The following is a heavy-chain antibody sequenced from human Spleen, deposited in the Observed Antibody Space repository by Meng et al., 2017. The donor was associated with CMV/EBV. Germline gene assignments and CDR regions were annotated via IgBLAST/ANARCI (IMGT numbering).Heavy chain of an antibody. CDR2: IYYSGST. D-gene: IGHD2-15*01. V-gene: IGHV4-30-4*08. J-gene: IGHJ4*02. Sequence: ESCHALLKASPTVALTSTVSGGASSSGDYYWSCIRQPPGKGLEWIGYIYYSGSTYYNPSLKSRVTISVDTSKNQFSLKLSSVTAADTAVYYCARDGGYHRAAGPYWGQGTLVTVSS. CDR3: ARDGGYHRAAGPY. CDR1: GGASSSGDYY.